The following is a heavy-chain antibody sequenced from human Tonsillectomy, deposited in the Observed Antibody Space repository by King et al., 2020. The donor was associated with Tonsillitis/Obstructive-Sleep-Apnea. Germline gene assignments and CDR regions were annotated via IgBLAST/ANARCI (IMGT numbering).Heavy chain of an antibody. CDR3: ARGGAGGYSGSYPVCRAFDI. J-gene: IGHJ3*02. D-gene: IGHD1-26*01. CDR2: IYWNGGST. CDR1: GFTFGDYS. Sequence: VQLVESGGGVVRPGGSLRLSCAASGFTFGDYSMSLVPPSPGKGLEGGSGIYWNGGSTGYADSVRGRFNISRDNAKNSLYLQMNSPRAEGTALYYCARGGAGGYSGSYPVCRAFDIWGQGTMVTVSS. V-gene: IGHV3-20*04.